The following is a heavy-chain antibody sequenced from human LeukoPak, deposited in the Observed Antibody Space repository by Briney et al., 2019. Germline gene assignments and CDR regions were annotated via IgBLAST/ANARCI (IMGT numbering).Heavy chain of an antibody. CDR2: INHSGST. CDR1: GGSFSGYF. V-gene: IGHV4-34*01. D-gene: IGHD4-17*01. CDR3: ARGLYGDYFLFDF. Sequence: SETLSLTCAVYGGSFSGYFWTWIRQPPGKGLEWIGKINHSGSTNYNPSLKSRVTISADTSKNQFSLKLSSVTAADTAVYYCARGLYGDYFLFDFWGQGTLVTVSS. J-gene: IGHJ4*02.